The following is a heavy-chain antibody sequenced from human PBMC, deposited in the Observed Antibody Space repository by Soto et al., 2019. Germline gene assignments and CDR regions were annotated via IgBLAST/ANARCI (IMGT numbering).Heavy chain of an antibody. CDR1: GFTVTNSW. J-gene: IGHJ4*02. CDR3: TSSGDLVGVTSFVY. Sequence: RRSLILSCAASGFTVTNSWINWVLVAPGKGMEWVGRIKSRTDGGTADSAAPGKGRFTISRDDSQNTLYLQMNILKTEDTAVYYGTSSGDLVGVTSFVYRGQGTQVSVSS. V-gene: IGHV3-15*07. D-gene: IGHD1-26*01. CDR2: IKSRTDGGTA.